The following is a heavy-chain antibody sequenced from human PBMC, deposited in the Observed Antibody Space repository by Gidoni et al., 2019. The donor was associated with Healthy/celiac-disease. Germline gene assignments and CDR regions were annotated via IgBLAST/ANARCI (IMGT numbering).Heavy chain of an antibody. Sequence: EVQLVESGGGLVKPGGSLRLSCAASGFPFSSYSMNWVRQAPGKGLEWVSSISSSSSYIYYADSVKGRFTISRDNAKNSLYLQMNSLRAEDTAVYYCAREGDLDAAFDYWGQGTLVTVSS. D-gene: IGHD3-3*01. CDR1: GFPFSSYS. CDR3: AREGDLDAAFDY. V-gene: IGHV3-21*01. CDR2: ISSSSSYI. J-gene: IGHJ4*02.